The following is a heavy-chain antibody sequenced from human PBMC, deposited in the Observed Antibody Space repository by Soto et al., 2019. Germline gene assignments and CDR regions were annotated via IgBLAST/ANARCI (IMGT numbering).Heavy chain of an antibody. CDR2: ISYDGSNE. CDR1: GFTFSNYA. Sequence: QVQLVESGGGVVQPGMSLRLSCAASGFTFSNYAMHWVRQAPGKGLEWVAVISYDGSNEYYADSVKGRFTISRDTSKNTLYLQMNSLRAEDTAVYYCARDRAPKGYYYGLDVWGQGTTVTVSS. V-gene: IGHV3-30*04. CDR3: ARDRAPKGYYYGLDV. J-gene: IGHJ6*02.